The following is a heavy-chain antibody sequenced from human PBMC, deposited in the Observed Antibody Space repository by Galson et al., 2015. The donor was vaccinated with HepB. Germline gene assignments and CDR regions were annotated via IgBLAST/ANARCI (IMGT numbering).Heavy chain of an antibody. CDR1: GFTFNIYT. V-gene: IGHV3-48*02. CDR2: ISSTGSAM. CDR3: ARVVYSVYDDYYDY. J-gene: IGHJ4*02. Sequence: SLRLSCAASGFTFNIYTMSWVRQAPGKGLVWISYISSTGSAMDYADSVKGRFTVSRDNAKNSLYLQMNSLRDEDTAVYYCARVVYSVYDDYYDYWGQGALVTVSS. D-gene: IGHD5/OR15-5a*01.